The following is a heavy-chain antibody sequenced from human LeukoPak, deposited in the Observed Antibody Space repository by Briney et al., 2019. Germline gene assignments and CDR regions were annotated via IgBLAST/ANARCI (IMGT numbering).Heavy chain of an antibody. CDR1: GYTFTSYY. Sequence: GASVKVSCKASGYTFTSYYMHWVRQAPGQGLDWMGIINPSGGSTSYAQKFQGRVTMTRDTSTSTVYMELSSLRSEDTAVYYCAREGRGNEKGDDAFDIWGQGTMVTVSS. V-gene: IGHV1-46*01. D-gene: IGHD3-10*01. CDR3: AREGRGNEKGDDAFDI. J-gene: IGHJ3*02. CDR2: INPSGGST.